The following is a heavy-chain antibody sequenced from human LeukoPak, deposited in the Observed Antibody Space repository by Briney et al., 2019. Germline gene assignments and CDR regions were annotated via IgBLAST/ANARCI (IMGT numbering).Heavy chain of an antibody. D-gene: IGHD3-22*01. CDR1: GGSISSGGYY. CDR2: IYYSGNT. CDR3: ASCDSLGSIDY. Sequence: SETLSLTCTVSGGSISSGGYYWSWIRQHPGKGLEWIGYIYYSGNTYYNPSLKSRVTISVDTSGNQFSLRLSSVTAADTAAYFCASCDSLGSIDYWGQGTLVTVSS. J-gene: IGHJ4*02. V-gene: IGHV4-31*03.